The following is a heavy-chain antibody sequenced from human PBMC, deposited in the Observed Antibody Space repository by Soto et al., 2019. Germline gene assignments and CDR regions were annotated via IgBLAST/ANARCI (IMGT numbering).Heavy chain of an antibody. J-gene: IGHJ4*02. D-gene: IGHD3-3*01. Sequence: PSETLSLTCTVSGGSISSYYWSWIRQPPGKGLEWIGYIYYSGSTHYNPSLKSRVTISVDTSKNQFSLKLSSVTAADTAVYYCARGSWDYDFWSGYYGGGNFDYWGQGTLVTVSS. CDR2: IYYSGST. CDR1: GGSISSYY. V-gene: IGHV4-59*01. CDR3: ARGSWDYDFWSGYYGGGNFDY.